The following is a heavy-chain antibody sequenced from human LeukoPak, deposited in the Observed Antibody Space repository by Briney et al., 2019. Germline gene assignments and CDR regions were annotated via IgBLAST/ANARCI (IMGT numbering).Heavy chain of an antibody. CDR2: ISSSGSTI. V-gene: IGHV3-48*03. D-gene: IGHD2-15*01. CDR3: ARALGYCSGGSCFPAGNFDY. J-gene: IGHJ4*02. Sequence: GGSLRLSCAASGFTFSSYEMNWVRQAPGKGLEWVSYISSSGSTIYYADSVKGRFTISRDNAKNSLYLQMNSLRAEDTAVYYCARALGYCSGGSCFPAGNFDYWGQGTLVTVSS. CDR1: GFTFSSYE.